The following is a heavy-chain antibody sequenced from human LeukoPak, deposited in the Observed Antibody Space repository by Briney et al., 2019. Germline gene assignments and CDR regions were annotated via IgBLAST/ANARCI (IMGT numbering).Heavy chain of an antibody. CDR2: IRPDGSAK. V-gene: IGHV3-7*03. CDR3: ARGAGGYYFDY. D-gene: IGHD3-16*01. J-gene: IGHJ4*02. Sequence: GGSLRLSCTASGFTLSNFWMNWVRQAPGKGLEWVANIRPDGSAKHYADSVKGRFTISRDNAKNSLYLQMNSLRAEDTAVYYCARGAGGYYFDYWGQGTLVTVSS. CDR1: GFTLSNFW.